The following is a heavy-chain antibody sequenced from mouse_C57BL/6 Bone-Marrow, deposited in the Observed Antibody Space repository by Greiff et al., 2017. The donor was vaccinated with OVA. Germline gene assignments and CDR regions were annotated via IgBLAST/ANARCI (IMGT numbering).Heavy chain of an antibody. J-gene: IGHJ4*01. D-gene: IGHD1-1*01. CDR2: IYPGSGST. V-gene: IGHV1-55*01. CDR3: ARDYGSSYLLYAMDY. CDR1: GYTFTSYW. Sequence: QVQLQQPGAELVKPGASVKMSCKASGYTFTSYWITWVKQRPGQGLEWIGDIYPGSGSTNYNEKFKSKATLTVDTSSSTAYMQLSSLTSEDSAVYYCARDYGSSYLLYAMDYWGQGTSVTVSS.